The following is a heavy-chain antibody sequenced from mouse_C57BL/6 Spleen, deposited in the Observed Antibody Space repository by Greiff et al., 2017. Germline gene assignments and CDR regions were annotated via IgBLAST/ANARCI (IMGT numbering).Heavy chain of an antibody. D-gene: IGHD4-1*01. CDR2: INPGSGGT. V-gene: IGHV1-54*01. Sequence: QVQLQQSGAELVRPGTSVKVSCKASGYAFTNYLIEWVKQRPGQGLEGIGVINPGSGGTNYHEKFKGKATLTADKASSTAFRQLSSLTSEDSAVYFCARGGWDGYFDVWGTGTTVTVSS. CDR3: ARGGWDGYFDV. CDR1: GYAFTNYL. J-gene: IGHJ1*03.